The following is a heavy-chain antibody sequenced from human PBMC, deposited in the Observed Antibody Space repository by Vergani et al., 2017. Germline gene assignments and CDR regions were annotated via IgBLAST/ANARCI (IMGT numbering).Heavy chain of an antibody. Sequence: EVQLLESGGSLKQPGGSVRLSCAASGFTFSTYAMHWVRQAPRKGLGWVSALTGGGGSTYYADSIKGRFIISRDNSMDTLYLKMNSLRPEDTATYYCVKDSRIYENFFDTWGQGTLVTVSS. J-gene: IGHJ4*02. CDR1: GFTFSTYA. V-gene: IGHV3-23*01. D-gene: IGHD5/OR15-5a*01. CDR2: LTGGGGST. CDR3: VKDSRIYENFFDT.